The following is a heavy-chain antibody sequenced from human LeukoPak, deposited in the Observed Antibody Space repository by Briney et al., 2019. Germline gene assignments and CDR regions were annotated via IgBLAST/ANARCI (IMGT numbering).Heavy chain of an antibody. CDR1: GFTFDDYA. V-gene: IGHV3-23*01. J-gene: IGHJ5*02. CDR3: AKSSLLLRPPA. CDR2: ISGSGGST. Sequence: PGGSLRLSCAASGFTFDDYAMHWVRQAPGKGLEWVSGISGSGGSTYYADSVKGRFTISRDNSKNTLYLQMNSLRAEDTAVYYCAKSSLLLRPPAWGQGTLVTVSS. D-gene: IGHD3-3*01.